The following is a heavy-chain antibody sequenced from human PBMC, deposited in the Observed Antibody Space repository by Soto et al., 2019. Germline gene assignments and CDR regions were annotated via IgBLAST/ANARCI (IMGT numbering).Heavy chain of an antibody. Sequence: ASVKVSCKASGYTFTGYYMHWVRQAPGQGLEWMGWINPNSGGTNYAQKFQGRVTMTRDTSISTAYMELSRLRSDDTAVYYCARDYTIFGVDHFDYWGQGTLVTVSS. CDR1: GYTFTGYY. CDR2: INPNSGGT. V-gene: IGHV1-2*02. D-gene: IGHD3-3*01. J-gene: IGHJ4*02. CDR3: ARDYTIFGVDHFDY.